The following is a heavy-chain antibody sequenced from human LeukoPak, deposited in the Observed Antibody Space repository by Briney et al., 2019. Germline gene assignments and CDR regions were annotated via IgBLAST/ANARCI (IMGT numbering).Heavy chain of an antibody. CDR1: GYTFTSHY. D-gene: IGHD3-3*01. CDR2: INPSGGFT. Sequence: ASVKVSCKASGYTFTSHYMHWVRQAPGQGLEWMGVINPSGGFTSYAQKLQDRVTLTRDTSTTTVYMQLSSLRSEDTAVYYCARGRNTIWRLGGIGYGMDVWGQGTTVTVSS. CDR3: ARGRNTIWRLGGIGYGMDV. V-gene: IGHV1-46*01. J-gene: IGHJ6*02.